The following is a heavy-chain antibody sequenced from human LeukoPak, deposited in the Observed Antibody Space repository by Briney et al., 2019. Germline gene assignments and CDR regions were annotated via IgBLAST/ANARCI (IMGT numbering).Heavy chain of an antibody. D-gene: IGHD3-9*01. Sequence: SVKVSCKASGDNFSSYVITWVRQAPGQGLEWMGRIIPILGIANYAQKFQGRVTITADKSTSTAYMELSSLRSEDTAVYYCARDLRAYYDILTGPLDYWGQGTLVTVSS. CDR1: GDNFSSYV. CDR2: IIPILGIA. CDR3: ARDLRAYYDILTGPLDY. J-gene: IGHJ4*02. V-gene: IGHV1-69*04.